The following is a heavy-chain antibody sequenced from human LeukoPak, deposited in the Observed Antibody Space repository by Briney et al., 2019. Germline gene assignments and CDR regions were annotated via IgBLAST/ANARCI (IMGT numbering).Heavy chain of an antibody. CDR3: XXDXPPAGTLEEPANWFDP. V-gene: IGHV3-23*01. CDR2: ISGSGGST. CDR1: GFTFRSYA. J-gene: IGHJ5*02. D-gene: IGHD6-13*01. Sequence: GGSLRLSCAASGFTFRSYAMSWVRQAPGKGLEWVSAISGSGGSTYYADSVKGRFTISRDNSKNTLYLQMNSLRAEDTAVYYXXXDXPPAGTLEEPANWFDPWGQGTLVTVSS.